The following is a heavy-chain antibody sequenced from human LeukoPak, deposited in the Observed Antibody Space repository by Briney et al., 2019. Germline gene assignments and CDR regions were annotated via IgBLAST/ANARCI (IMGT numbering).Heavy chain of an antibody. D-gene: IGHD6-13*01. CDR1: GFSFEDYA. CDR2: MSWNGGSI. J-gene: IGHJ4*02. V-gene: IGHV3-9*01. CDR3: TRDEAAATN. Sequence: PGRSLRLSCAASGFSFEDYAMHWVRQAPGKGLEWVSGMSWNGGSIGYADSVKGRFTISRDNAKSSLYLQMNSLRAEDTGIYYCTRDEAAATNWGQGTLVTVSS.